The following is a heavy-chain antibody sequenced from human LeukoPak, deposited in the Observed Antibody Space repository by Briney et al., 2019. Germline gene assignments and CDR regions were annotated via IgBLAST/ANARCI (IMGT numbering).Heavy chain of an antibody. CDR2: IYSGGST. J-gene: IGHJ6*04. V-gene: IGHV3-53*01. CDR3: ARDQLGPLSV. CDR1: GFTVSSNY. D-gene: IGHD1-1*01. Sequence: GGSLRLSCAASGFTVSSNYMSWVRQAPGKGLEWVSVIYSGGSTYYADSVKGRFTFSRDNSKNTLYLQMNSLRAEVTAVYYCARDQLGPLSVWGKGTTVTVSS.